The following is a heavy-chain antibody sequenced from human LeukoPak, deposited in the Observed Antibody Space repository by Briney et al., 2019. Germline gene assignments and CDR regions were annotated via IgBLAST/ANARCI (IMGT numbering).Heavy chain of an antibody. J-gene: IGHJ4*02. D-gene: IGHD3-3*01. CDR3: ARGAEGPPNEGRPVLRFLEWLISDRYFDY. CDR1: GGSISSGGYY. Sequence: PSQTLSLTCTVSGGSISSGGYYWSWIRQPPGKGLEWIVYIYHSGSTYYNPSLKSRVTISVDTSKNQFSLKLSSVTAADTAVYYCARGAEGPPNEGRPVLRFLEWLISDRYFDYWGQGTLVTVSS. CDR2: IYHSGST. V-gene: IGHV4-30-2*01.